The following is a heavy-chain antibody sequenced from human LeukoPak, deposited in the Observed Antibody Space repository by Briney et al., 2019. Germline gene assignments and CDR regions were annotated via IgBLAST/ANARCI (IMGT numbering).Heavy chain of an antibody. Sequence: ASVKVSCKASGYTFTGYYMHWVRQAPGQGLEWMGWINPNSGGTNYAQKFQGRVTMTRDTSISTAYMELSRLGSDDTAVYYCAREEHIVVVTGVWFDPWGQGTLVTVSS. CDR3: AREEHIVVVTGVWFDP. D-gene: IGHD2-21*02. V-gene: IGHV1-2*02. CDR1: GYTFTGYY. J-gene: IGHJ5*02. CDR2: INPNSGGT.